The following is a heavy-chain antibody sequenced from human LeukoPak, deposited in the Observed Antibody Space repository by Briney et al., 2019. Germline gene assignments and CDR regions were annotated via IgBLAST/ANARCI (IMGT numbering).Heavy chain of an antibody. J-gene: IGHJ4*02. Sequence: GSLRLSCAASGFTFSSYAMNWVRQAPGGGLEWVSGISRSGDVTYYADSVKGRFTISRDNSKNTLYLQIDGLRAEDTAIYYCAKDRDDYGDFAFDYWGQGTLVTVSS. CDR1: GFTFSSYA. CDR3: AKDRDDYGDFAFDY. D-gene: IGHD4-17*01. CDR2: ISRSGDVT. V-gene: IGHV3-23*01.